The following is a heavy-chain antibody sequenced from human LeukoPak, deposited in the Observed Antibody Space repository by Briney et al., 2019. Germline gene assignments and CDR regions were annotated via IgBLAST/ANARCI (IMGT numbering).Heavy chain of an antibody. D-gene: IGHD5-12*01. Sequence: ASVKVSCKASGGTFSSYAISWVRQAPGQGLEWMGRIIPILGIANYAQKFQGRVTITADKSTSTAYMELSSLRSEDTAVYYCARDPRLYSGYDRSDPWGQGTLVTVSS. CDR1: GGTFSSYA. CDR2: IIPILGIA. CDR3: ARDPRLYSGYDRSDP. V-gene: IGHV1-69*04. J-gene: IGHJ5*02.